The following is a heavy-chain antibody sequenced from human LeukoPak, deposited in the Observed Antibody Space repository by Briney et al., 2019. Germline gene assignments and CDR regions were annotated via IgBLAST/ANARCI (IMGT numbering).Heavy chain of an antibody. J-gene: IGHJ5*02. CDR1: GYTFTSYY. V-gene: IGHV1-69*06. CDR2: IIPIFGTA. Sequence: SVKVSCKASGYTFTSYYMDWVRQAPGQGLEWMGGIIPIFGTANYAQKFQGRVTITADKSTSTAYMELSSLKSEDTAVYYCARDSVGASWFDPWGQGTLVTVSS. D-gene: IGHD1-26*01. CDR3: ARDSVGASWFDP.